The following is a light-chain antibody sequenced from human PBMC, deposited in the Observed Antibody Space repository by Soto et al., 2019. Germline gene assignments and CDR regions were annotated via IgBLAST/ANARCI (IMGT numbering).Light chain of an antibody. V-gene: IGLV1-40*01. CDR1: SSKIGAGYD. Sequence: QSVLTQPPPVSGAPGQRVTISCPGRSSKIGAGYDVHWYQQLPGTAPKLLIYGNSNRPSGVPDRFSGSKSGTSASLAITGLQAEDEADYYCQSYDSSLSGYVFGTGTKVTVL. CDR2: GNS. J-gene: IGLJ1*01. CDR3: QSYDSSLSGYV.